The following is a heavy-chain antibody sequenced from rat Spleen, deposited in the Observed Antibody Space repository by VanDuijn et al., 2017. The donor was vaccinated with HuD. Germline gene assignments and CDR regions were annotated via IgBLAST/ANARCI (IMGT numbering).Heavy chain of an antibody. Sequence: EVQLVESGGGLVQPGRSLKLSCAASGFSFSNYYMAWVRQAPGKGLKWIGEINEDGSTTNFIPSLMDKFTISRDNAQKTLYLEMNKLGFEDTATYYCAREGIRGTGTYLDYWGQGVLVTVSS. CDR3: AREGIRGTGTYLDY. D-gene: IGHD4-3*01. J-gene: IGHJ2*01. V-gene: IGHV4-2*01. CDR1: GFSFSNYY. CDR2: INEDGSTT.